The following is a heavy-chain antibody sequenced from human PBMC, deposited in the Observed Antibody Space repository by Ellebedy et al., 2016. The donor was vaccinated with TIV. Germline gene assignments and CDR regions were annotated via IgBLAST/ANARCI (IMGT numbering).Heavy chain of an antibody. Sequence: AGSLRLSXAVSRFTFSIFGLHWVRQAPGKGLEWVAIISSDGTNKYYADSVRGRFTISRDNSKNTLYLQMDSLRPEDTAIYYCAKDESGGDLPRPFDHWGQGTLVTVSS. CDR3: AKDESGGDLPRPFDH. CDR1: RFTFSIFG. V-gene: IGHV3-30*18. CDR2: ISSDGTNK. J-gene: IGHJ4*02. D-gene: IGHD5-12*01.